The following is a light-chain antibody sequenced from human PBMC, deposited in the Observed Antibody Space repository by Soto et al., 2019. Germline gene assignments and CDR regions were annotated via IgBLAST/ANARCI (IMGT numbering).Light chain of an antibody. J-gene: IGLJ2*01. CDR3: SSYAGSRGVLVV. CDR1: SSDVGGYNY. CDR2: EVS. Sequence: QSALTQPPSASGSPGQSVTISCTGTSSDVGGYNYVSWYQQHPGKAPKLMIYEVSKRPSGVPDRFSGSKSGNTASLTVSGLQAEDEADYYCSSYAGSRGVLVVFGGGTKLTVL. V-gene: IGLV2-8*01.